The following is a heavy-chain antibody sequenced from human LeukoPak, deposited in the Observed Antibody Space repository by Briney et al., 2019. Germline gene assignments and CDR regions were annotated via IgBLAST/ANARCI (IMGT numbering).Heavy chain of an antibody. CDR3: ARYQNSFDY. CDR1: GGSISSSSYY. J-gene: IGHJ4*02. Sequence: SETLSLTCTVSGGSISSSSYYWSWIRQPPGKGLEWIGYIYYSGSTNYNPSLKSRVTISVDTSKNQFSLKLSSVTAADTAVYYCARYQNSFDYWGQGTLVTVSS. V-gene: IGHV4-61*01. CDR2: IYYSGST.